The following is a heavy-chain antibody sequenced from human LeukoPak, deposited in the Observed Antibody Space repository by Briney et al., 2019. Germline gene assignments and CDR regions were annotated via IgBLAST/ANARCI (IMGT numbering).Heavy chain of an antibody. D-gene: IGHD1-26*01. J-gene: IGHJ6*02. CDR1: GYTFTNYG. V-gene: IGHV1-18*01. CDR2: IIAYNGNT. Sequence: ASVKVSRKASGYTFTNYGISWVRQAPGQGLEWMGYIIAYNGNTNYAQNFQGRVTMTTDTSTSTAYMELRSLRSDDTAVYYCARDLVRGRRKWENNGMDVWGQGTRVTVSS. CDR3: ARDLVRGRRKWENNGMDV.